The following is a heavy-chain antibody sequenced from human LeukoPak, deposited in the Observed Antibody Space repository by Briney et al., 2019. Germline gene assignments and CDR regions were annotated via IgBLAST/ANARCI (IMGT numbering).Heavy chain of an antibody. CDR2: FYYSGTN. CDR3: ARGVELLWFGGNYYDGLDV. D-gene: IGHD3-10*01. Sequence: TSETLSLTCTVSGGSISSYYWKWIRQPPGKGLEWIGFFYYSGTNNYNPSLKSRVTISEDTSKNQFSLKLTSVTAADTGVYYCARGVELLWFGGNYYDGLDVWGQGTTVTVSS. CDR1: GGSISSYY. V-gene: IGHV4-59*01. J-gene: IGHJ6*02.